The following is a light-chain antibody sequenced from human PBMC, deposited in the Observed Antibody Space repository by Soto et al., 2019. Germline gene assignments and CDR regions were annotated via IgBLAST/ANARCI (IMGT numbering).Light chain of an antibody. Sequence: QSALTQPASVSGSPGQSITISCTGTSSDVGSYNLFSWYQQHPGKAPKLIIYEGSKRPSGVSNRFSGSKSGNTASLTISGLQAEDESDYYRCSYAGGSTYVFGTGTKVTV. CDR1: SSDVGSYNL. V-gene: IGLV2-23*01. CDR3: CSYAGGSTYV. J-gene: IGLJ1*01. CDR2: EGS.